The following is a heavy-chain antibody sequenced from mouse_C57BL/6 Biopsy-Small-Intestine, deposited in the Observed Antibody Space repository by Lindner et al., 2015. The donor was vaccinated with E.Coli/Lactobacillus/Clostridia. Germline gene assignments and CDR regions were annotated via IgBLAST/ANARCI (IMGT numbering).Heavy chain of an antibody. CDR1: GFSFTGYY. CDR2: INPTTGGT. V-gene: IGHV1-42*01. CDR3: ARQDYGSSFY. Sequence: VQLQESGPELVKPGASVMISCRASGFSFTGYYMNWMKQSPEKSLEWIGEINPTTGGTTYNQKFKAKATLTVDKSSSTAYMQLSSLTTEDSAIYYCARQDYGSSFYWGQGTTLTVSS. D-gene: IGHD1-1*01. J-gene: IGHJ2*01.